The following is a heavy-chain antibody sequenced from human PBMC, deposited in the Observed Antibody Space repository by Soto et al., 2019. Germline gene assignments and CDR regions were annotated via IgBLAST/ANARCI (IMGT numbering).Heavy chain of an antibody. CDR3: VRGYPYDNSGHS. D-gene: IGHD3-22*01. CDR2: INSDGSSS. Sequence: GGSLRLSCAASGFTFSSYWMHWVRQAPGKGLVWVSRINSDGSSSSYADSVKGRFTISRDNAKNTLYVQMNSLRAEDTAVYYCVRGYPYDNSGHSWGQGTLVTVSS. CDR1: GFTFSSYW. V-gene: IGHV3-74*01. J-gene: IGHJ4*02.